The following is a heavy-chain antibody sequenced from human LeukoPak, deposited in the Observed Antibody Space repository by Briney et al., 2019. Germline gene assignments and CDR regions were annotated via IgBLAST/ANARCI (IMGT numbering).Heavy chain of an antibody. CDR1: GFTFNTYS. CDR2: ISTTSATI. J-gene: IGHJ4*02. Sequence: GGSLRLSCVASGFTFNTYSMNWVRQTPGRGLEWVSYISTTSATIYYADSVKGRFTISRDNVKNSLYLQMNSLRAEDTALYYCARGGYSPDYWGQETLVTVSS. D-gene: IGHD3-22*01. V-gene: IGHV3-48*01. CDR3: ARGGYSPDY.